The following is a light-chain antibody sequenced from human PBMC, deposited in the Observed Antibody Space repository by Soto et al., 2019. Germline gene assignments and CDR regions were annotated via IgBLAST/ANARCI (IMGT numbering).Light chain of an antibody. CDR2: DAS. J-gene: IGKJ1*01. CDR1: QSVSSY. V-gene: IGKV3-11*01. CDR3: QQRRNWPPT. Sequence: ETVLTQSPATLSLSPGERGTLSCRASQSVSSYLAWYQQKPGQAPRLLIYDASNRATGIPARFSGSGSGTDFTLTISSLEPEDFAVYYCQQRRNWPPTFGQGTKVEIK.